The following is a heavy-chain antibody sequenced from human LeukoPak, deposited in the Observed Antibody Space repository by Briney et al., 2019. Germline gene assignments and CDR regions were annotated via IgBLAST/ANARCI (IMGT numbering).Heavy chain of an antibody. CDR3: ARSAVVSGEGAFDI. Sequence: SVTLSLTCTVSGGSISSYYWSWIRQPPGKGLEWIGYIYYSGSTKYNPSLKSRVSISVDTSKNQFSLKLSSVTAADTAVYYCARSAVVSGEGAFDIWGQGTMVTVSS. J-gene: IGHJ3*02. V-gene: IGHV4-59*08. CDR2: IYYSGST. D-gene: IGHD2-15*01. CDR1: GGSISSYY.